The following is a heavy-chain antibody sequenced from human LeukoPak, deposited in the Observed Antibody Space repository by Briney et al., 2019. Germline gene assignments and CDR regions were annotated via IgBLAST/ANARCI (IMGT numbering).Heavy chain of an antibody. CDR3: ARGPMITFGGVIASYDY. D-gene: IGHD3-16*02. CDR2: INHSGST. Sequence: SETLSLTCAVYGGSFSGYYWSWIRQPPGKGLEWIGEINHSGSTNYNPSLKSRVTTSVDTSKNQFSLKLSSVTAADTAVYYCARGPMITFGGVIASYDYWGQGTLVTVSS. V-gene: IGHV4-34*01. J-gene: IGHJ4*02. CDR1: GGSFSGYY.